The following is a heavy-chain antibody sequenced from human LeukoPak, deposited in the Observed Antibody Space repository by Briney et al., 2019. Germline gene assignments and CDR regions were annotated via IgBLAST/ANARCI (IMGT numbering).Heavy chain of an antibody. CDR3: VRGGRYSSDAFDI. D-gene: IGHD1-26*01. V-gene: IGHV3-74*01. CDR2: INSDGSRT. Sequence: GGSLRLSCAASGFTFSRYWMHWVRQAPGKGLVWVSRINSDGSRTSYADSVGGRSTISRDNAKNTLYLQMNSLRAEDTAVYYCVRGGRYSSDAFDIWGQGTMVTVSS. CDR1: GFTFSRYW. J-gene: IGHJ3*02.